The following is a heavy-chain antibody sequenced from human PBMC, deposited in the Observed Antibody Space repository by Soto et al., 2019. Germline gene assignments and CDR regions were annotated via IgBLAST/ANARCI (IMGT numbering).Heavy chain of an antibody. CDR2: VYYSGST. D-gene: IGHD3-10*01. CDR3: ARMAAFGGKAFDI. Sequence: LSLTCTVSGGSITGSYWSWLRQPPGKGLECIGYVYYSGSTNYNPSLKSRVTMSADRSKNQFSLKLTSVTAADTAVYYCARMAAFGGKAFDIWGQGTMVTVSS. V-gene: IGHV4-59*01. CDR1: GGSITGSY. J-gene: IGHJ3*02.